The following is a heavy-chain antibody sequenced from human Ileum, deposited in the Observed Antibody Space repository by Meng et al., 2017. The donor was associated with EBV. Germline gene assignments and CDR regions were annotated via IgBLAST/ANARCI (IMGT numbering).Heavy chain of an antibody. V-gene: IGHV4-34*01. CDR2: INHSGST. D-gene: IGHD3-10*01. Sequence: QVQLQQLGAGLLKPSETLSLPCAVYGGSFSGYYWSCIRQPPGKGLEWIGEINHSGSTNYNPSLKSRVTISVDTSKNQFSLKLSSVTAADTAVYYCARGNKVSDRGIDYWGQGTLVTVSS. J-gene: IGHJ4*02. CDR3: ARGNKVSDRGIDY. CDR1: GGSFSGYY.